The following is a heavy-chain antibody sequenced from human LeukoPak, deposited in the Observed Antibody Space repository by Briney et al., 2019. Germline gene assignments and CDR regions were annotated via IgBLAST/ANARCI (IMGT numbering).Heavy chain of an antibody. CDR1: GFTFDDYA. CDR2: ISWDGGST. D-gene: IGHD3-3*01. Sequence: GGSLRLSCAASGFTFDDYAMHWVRQAPEKGLEWVTLISWDGGSTYYADSVKGRFTISRDNSKNSLYLQMNSLRAEDTALYYCAKGAWSGFYYYYYMDVWGKGTTVTVSS. V-gene: IGHV3-43D*03. CDR3: AKGAWSGFYYYYYMDV. J-gene: IGHJ6*03.